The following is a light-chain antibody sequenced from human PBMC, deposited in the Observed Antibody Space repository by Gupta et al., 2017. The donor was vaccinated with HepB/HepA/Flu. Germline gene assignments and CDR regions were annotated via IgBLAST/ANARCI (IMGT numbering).Light chain of an antibody. CDR1: RDISNY. CDR3: QHYDNLPKYT. J-gene: IGKJ2*01. CDR2: DAS. V-gene: IGKV1-33*01. Sequence: DIQMTQSPSSLSASLGDRVTITCQANRDISNYLNWYQQKPGKAPKLLIYDASILETGVPSRFSGSGSGTDFTFTINSLQPEDTATYYCQHYDNLPKYTFGQGTNLEI.